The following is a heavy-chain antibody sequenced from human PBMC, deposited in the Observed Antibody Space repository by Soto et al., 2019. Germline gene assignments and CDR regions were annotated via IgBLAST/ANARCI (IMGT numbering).Heavy chain of an antibody. Sequence: QVQLQESGPGLVKPSQTLSLTCTVSGDSITSGVHYWSWIRQRPGKGLEWIGYIFYSGISYYNPSLRSRVTISVQPSKNDFSLTLTSVPAADTALYYCACDRIMLTFGGGSGEWGIDSWGQGTLVTVSS. V-gene: IGHV4-31*03. CDR1: GDSITSGVHY. D-gene: IGHD3-16*01. CDR3: ACDRIMLTFGGGSGEWGIDS. CDR2: IFYSGIS. J-gene: IGHJ4*02.